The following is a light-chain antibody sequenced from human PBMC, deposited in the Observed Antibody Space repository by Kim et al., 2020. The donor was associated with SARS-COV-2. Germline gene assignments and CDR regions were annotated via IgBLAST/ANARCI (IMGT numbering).Light chain of an antibody. CDR3: NCRDSTANNLV. CDR2: GKN. V-gene: IGLV3-19*01. J-gene: IGLJ2*01. Sequence: SSELTQDPAVSVALGQTVRITCQGDSLRSYYASWYQQKPGQAPVLVLYGKNQRSSMIPDRSACTSADKTASITTAGPPAEDAAYYYYNCRDSTANNLVFG. CDR1: SLRSYY.